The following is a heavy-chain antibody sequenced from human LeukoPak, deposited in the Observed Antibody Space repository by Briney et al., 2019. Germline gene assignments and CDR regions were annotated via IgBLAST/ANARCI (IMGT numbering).Heavy chain of an antibody. CDR2: IIPIFGTA. V-gene: IGHV1-69*13. Sequence: ASVKVSCKASGGTFSSYAISWVRQAPGQGLEWMGGIIPIFGTANYAQKFQGRVTITADESTSTAYMELSSLRSEDTAVYYCARVPVNYYDSSGYYRKYAFDIWGQGTMVTVSS. CDR3: ARVPVNYYDSSGYYRKYAFDI. D-gene: IGHD3-22*01. J-gene: IGHJ3*02. CDR1: GGTFSSYA.